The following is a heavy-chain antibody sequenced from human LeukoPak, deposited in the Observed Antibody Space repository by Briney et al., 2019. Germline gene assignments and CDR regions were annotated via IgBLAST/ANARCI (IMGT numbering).Heavy chain of an antibody. CDR2: ISYDGSNK. Sequence: GGSLRLSCAASGFTFSSYAMHWVRQAPGKGLEWVAVISYDGSNKYYADSVKGRFTISRDNSKNTLYLQMNSLRAEDTAVYYCARDPTLYSSSSYYYYMDVWGKGTTVTVSS. CDR3: ARDPTLYSSSSYYYYMDV. CDR1: GFTFSSYA. D-gene: IGHD6-6*01. J-gene: IGHJ6*03. V-gene: IGHV3-30-3*01.